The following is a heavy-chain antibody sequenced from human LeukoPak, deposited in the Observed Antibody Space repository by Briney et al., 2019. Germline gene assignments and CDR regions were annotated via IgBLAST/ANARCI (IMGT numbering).Heavy chain of an antibody. J-gene: IGHJ4*02. CDR1: GYTFTGYY. D-gene: IGHD3-16*01. CDR2: MNPKSGDT. CDR3: VPRGDEGFDY. V-gene: IGHV1-2*06. Sequence: GASVKVSCKASGYTFTGYYMHWVRQAPGQGLEWMGRMNPKSGDTNYAQKFQGRFTMTRDTSINTAYMELSSLRSDDTAVYYCVPRGDEGFDYWGQGSLVTVSS.